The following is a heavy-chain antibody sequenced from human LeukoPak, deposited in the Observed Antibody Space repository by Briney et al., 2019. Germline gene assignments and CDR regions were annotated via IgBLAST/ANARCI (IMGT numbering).Heavy chain of an antibody. J-gene: IGHJ4*02. Sequence: GGSLRLSCTASGFTFSTYGMHWVRQAPGKGLEWVALIWYDGSNKYYADSVKGRFTISRDNSKNTLFLQMNSLRAEDTAVYYCARELAFSRGYCSSTSCPLDCWGQGTLVTVSS. CDR1: GFTFSTYG. CDR3: ARELAFSRGYCSSTSCPLDC. CDR2: IWYDGSNK. D-gene: IGHD2-2*01. V-gene: IGHV3-33*01.